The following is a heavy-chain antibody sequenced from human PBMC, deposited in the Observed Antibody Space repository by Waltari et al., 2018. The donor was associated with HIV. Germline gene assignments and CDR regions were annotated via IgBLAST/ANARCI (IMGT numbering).Heavy chain of an antibody. CDR3: ASLIYDSSGYYSGDFDY. D-gene: IGHD3-22*01. Sequence: QVQLQESGPGLVKPSETLSLTCAVSGYSISSGYYWGWIRQPPGKGLEWSGSIYHRWSTYYTPSLKSRVTISVDTSKTQFSLKLSSVTASDTAVYYCASLIYDSSGYYSGDFDYWGQGTLVTVSS. J-gene: IGHJ4*02. V-gene: IGHV4-38-2*01. CDR1: GYSISSGYY. CDR2: IYHRWST.